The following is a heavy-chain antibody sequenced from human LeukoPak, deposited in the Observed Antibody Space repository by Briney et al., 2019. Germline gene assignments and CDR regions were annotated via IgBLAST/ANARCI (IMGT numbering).Heavy chain of an antibody. CDR3: ARAPYSGSYPYYYYYMDV. CDR1: GGSFSGYY. V-gene: IGHV4-34*01. D-gene: IGHD1-26*01. CDR2: INHSGST. Sequence: SETLSLTCAVYGGSFSGYYWSRIRQPPGKGLEWIGEINHSGSTNYNPSLKSRVTISVDTSKNQFSLKLSSVTAADTAVYYCARAPYSGSYPYYYYYMDVWGKGTTVTVSS. J-gene: IGHJ6*03.